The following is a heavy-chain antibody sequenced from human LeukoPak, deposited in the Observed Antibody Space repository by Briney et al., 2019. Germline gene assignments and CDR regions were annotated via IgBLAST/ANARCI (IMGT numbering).Heavy chain of an antibody. V-gene: IGHV1-3*01. CDR1: GYTFTSYA. D-gene: IGHD3-10*01. J-gene: IGHJ4*02. CDR3: ARVPFGESHFDY. Sequence: GASVKVSCKASGYTFTSYAMHWVRQASGQRLEWMGWINAGNGNTKYSQKFQGRVTITRDTSASTAYMELSSLRSEDTAVYYCARVPFGESHFDYWGQGTLVTVSS. CDR2: INAGNGNT.